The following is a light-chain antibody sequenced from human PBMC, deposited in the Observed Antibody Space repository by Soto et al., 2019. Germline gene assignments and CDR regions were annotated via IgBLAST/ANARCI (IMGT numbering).Light chain of an antibody. CDR3: MQALHTPL. CDR1: QSLLHSNGYNY. Sequence: DIVMTQSPLSLPVTPGEPASISCRSSQSLLHSNGYNYLDWYLPKPGQSPQLLIYLGSNRASGVPDRFSGSGSGTDFTLKISRVEAEDVGVYYCMQALHTPLFGGGTKVEIK. V-gene: IGKV2-28*01. J-gene: IGKJ4*01. CDR2: LGS.